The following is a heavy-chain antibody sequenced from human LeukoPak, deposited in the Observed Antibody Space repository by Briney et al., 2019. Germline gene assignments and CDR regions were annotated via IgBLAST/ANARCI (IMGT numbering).Heavy chain of an antibody. CDR2: IYSGGST. CDR3: ARDYGNYGDQYFDY. Sequence: GGSLRLSCAASGFTVSSNYMSWVRQAPGKGLEWVSVIYSGGSTYYADSVKGRFTISRDDTKNSLYLQMNSLRAEDTAVYFCARDYGNYGDQYFDYWGQGILVTVSS. V-gene: IGHV3-66*01. J-gene: IGHJ4*02. CDR1: GFTVSSNY. D-gene: IGHD4-17*01.